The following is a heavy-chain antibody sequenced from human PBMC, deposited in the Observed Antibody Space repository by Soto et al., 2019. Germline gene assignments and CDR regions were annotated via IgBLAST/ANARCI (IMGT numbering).Heavy chain of an antibody. V-gene: IGHV1-69*12. J-gene: IGHJ6*02. CDR1: GGTFSSYA. Sequence: QVQLVQSGAEVKKPGSSVKVSCKASGGTFSSYAISWVRQAPGQGLEWMGGIIPIFGTANYAQKFQGRVTXXAXEXMSTAYMELGSLRSEDTAVYYCARSTTVTTGYGMDVWGQGTTVTVSS. CDR2: IIPIFGTA. CDR3: ARSTTVTTGYGMDV. D-gene: IGHD4-4*01.